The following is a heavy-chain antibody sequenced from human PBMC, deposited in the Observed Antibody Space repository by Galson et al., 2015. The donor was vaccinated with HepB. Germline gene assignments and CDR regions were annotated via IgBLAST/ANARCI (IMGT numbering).Heavy chain of an antibody. D-gene: IGHD1-1*01. J-gene: IGHJ4*02. Sequence: SLRLSCAASGFTFSSYGMHWVRQAPGKGLEWVSVIYSGDNTYYADSVKGRFTISRDNSKNTLYLQMNSLRAEDTAVYYCARGVDNMYYFDYWGQGTLVTVSS. CDR1: GFTFSSYG. CDR3: ARGVDNMYYFDY. CDR2: IYSGDNT. V-gene: IGHV3-53*01.